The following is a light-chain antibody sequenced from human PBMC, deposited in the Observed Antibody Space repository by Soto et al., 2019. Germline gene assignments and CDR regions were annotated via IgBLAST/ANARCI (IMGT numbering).Light chain of an antibody. CDR2: GAS. J-gene: IGKJ2*03. CDR3: QQRRKWPRR. CDR1: QSVSSY. Sequence: EIVLTQSPATLSLSPGERATLSCRASQSVSSYLAWYQQTPGQAPRLLIYGASNRATGIPARFSASGSGTDFRHTISSLVSEDFAVYYCQQRRKWPRRFGQGTKLEIK. V-gene: IGKV3-11*01.